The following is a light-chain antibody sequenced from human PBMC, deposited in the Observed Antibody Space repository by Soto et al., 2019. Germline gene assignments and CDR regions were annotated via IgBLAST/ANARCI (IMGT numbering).Light chain of an antibody. CDR1: QSIGNS. J-gene: IGKJ4*01. CDR3: RQRYNWPLT. CDR2: DAF. V-gene: IGKV3-11*01. Sequence: TVLTQSPATLSLSPGERATLSCKASQSIGNSLGWFQQKPGQAPRLLIDDAFNRATGIPARFTGSGSGSDFTLTTTSLEPEEFGVYYCRQRYNWPLTFGGGTKVEIK.